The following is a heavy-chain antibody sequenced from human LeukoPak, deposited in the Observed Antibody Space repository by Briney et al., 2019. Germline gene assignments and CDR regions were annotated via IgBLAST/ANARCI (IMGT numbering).Heavy chain of an antibody. J-gene: IGHJ6*03. D-gene: IGHD6-13*01. V-gene: IGHV4-59*01. CDR2: IYYSGST. CDR3: ARVAWSSSWYGSDYYYYMDV. CDR1: GGSIDSYY. Sequence: SETLSLTCTVSGGSIDSYYWSWIRQPPGKGLEWSGYIYYSGSTNYNPSLKSRVTISVDTSKNQFSLKLSSVTAADTAVYYCARVAWSSSWYGSDYYYYMDVWGKGTTVTVSS.